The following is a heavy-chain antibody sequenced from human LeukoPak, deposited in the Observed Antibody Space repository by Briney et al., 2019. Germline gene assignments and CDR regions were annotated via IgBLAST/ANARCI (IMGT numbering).Heavy chain of an antibody. CDR3: ARGYCISTTCYNDFDY. J-gene: IGHJ4*02. CDR2: INRSGST. D-gene: IGHD2-2*02. V-gene: IGHV4-34*01. Sequence: SETLSLTCAVYGGSFSGYYWSWIRQPPGKGLEWIGEINRSGSTNYNPSLKSRVTISVDTSKNQFSLKLSSVTAADTAVYYCARGYCISTTCYNDFDYWGQGTLVTVSS. CDR1: GGSFSGYY.